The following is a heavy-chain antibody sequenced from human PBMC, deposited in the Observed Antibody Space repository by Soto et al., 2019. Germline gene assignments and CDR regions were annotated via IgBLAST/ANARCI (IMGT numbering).Heavy chain of an antibody. Sequence: QVQLVQSGAEVKKPGSSVKVSCKASGGTFSSYAISWVRQAPGQGLEWMGGIIPIFGTANHAQKFQGTVTITADDPPRTASMDLSSLRSEDTAVYYCASAYCGGDCYDNAFDIWGQGTMVTVSS. D-gene: IGHD2-21*02. CDR1: GGTFSSYA. J-gene: IGHJ3*02. CDR2: IIPIFGTA. V-gene: IGHV1-69*12. CDR3: ASAYCGGDCYDNAFDI.